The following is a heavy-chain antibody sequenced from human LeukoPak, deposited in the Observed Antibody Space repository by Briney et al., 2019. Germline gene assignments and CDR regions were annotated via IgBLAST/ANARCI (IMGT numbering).Heavy chain of an antibody. Sequence: ASVKVSCKASGYTFTSYDINWVRQATGQGLEWMGWMNPNSGNTGYAQKFQGRVTMTRNTSISTAYMELSSLRSEDTAVYYCARGRGYHYYYGMDVWGQGTRVPVSS. D-gene: IGHD3-10*01. CDR2: MNPNSGNT. CDR1: GYTFTSYD. CDR3: ARGRGYHYYYGMDV. V-gene: IGHV1-8*01. J-gene: IGHJ6*02.